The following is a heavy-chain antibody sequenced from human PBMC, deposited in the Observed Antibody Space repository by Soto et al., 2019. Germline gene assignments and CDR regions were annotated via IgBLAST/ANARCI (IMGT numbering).Heavy chain of an antibody. CDR1: GSDITTYY. D-gene: IGHD3-9*01. CDR3: ARCPIDHNWFDP. Sequence: SETLSLTCTVSGSDITTYYWSWLRQSPGKGLEWIGHIYDTGSTTYSPSLKSRVTISVDTSNKQFSLRLTSVTAADTAVYYCARCPIDHNWFDPWGQGTLVTVSS. CDR2: IYDTGST. V-gene: IGHV4-59*01. J-gene: IGHJ5*02.